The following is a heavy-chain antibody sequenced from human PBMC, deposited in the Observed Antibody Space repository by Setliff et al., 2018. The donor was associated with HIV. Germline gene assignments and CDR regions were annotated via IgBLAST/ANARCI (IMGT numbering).Heavy chain of an antibody. CDR1: GDSISSDFY. CDR2: IYHSGNT. J-gene: IGHJ3*02. D-gene: IGHD2-21*02. CDR3: ARGQGCGGGCHYAFEM. V-gene: IGHV4-38-2*02. Sequence: SETLSLTCTVSGDSISSDFYWGWIRQPPGKGLEWSGSIYHSGNTYYMPSLQSRVTISVDMSKIQISLNLNSVTAADTAVYYCARGQGCGGGCHYAFEMWGQGTMVTVPS.